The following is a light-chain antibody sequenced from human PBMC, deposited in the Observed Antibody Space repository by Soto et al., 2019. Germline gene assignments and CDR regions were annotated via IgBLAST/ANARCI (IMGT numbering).Light chain of an antibody. V-gene: IGKV3-11*01. J-gene: IGKJ5*01. CDR2: DAS. CDR1: QNVDMF. Sequence: EIVLTQSPVTLFLSPGESASLSCRASQNVDMFLAWYQQKPGQPPRLLIYDASNRATGTPARFSGSGYGTDFALTISSLEPEDFAVYYCQQRRDWPLTFGQGTRLEIK. CDR3: QQRRDWPLT.